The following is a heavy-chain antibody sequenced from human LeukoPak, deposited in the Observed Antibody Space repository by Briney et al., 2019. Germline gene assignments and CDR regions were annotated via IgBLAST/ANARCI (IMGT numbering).Heavy chain of an antibody. CDR1: GFTFSSYG. V-gene: IGHV3-30*02. CDR3: AKDGPQLLDY. D-gene: IGHD2-2*01. J-gene: IGHJ4*02. CDR2: IRYDGSNK. Sequence: GGSLRLSCAASGFTFSSYGMHWVRQAPGKGLEWVAFIRYDGSNKYYADSVKGRFTISRDNSKNTLYLQMNSLRAEDTAVYYWAKDGPQLLDYWGQGALVTVSS.